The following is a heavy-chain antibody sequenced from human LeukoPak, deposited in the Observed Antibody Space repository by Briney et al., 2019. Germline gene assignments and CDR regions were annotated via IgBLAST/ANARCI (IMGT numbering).Heavy chain of an antibody. J-gene: IGHJ4*02. CDR1: GYTFTSYD. CDR3: ARGPPESSNSDY. CDR2: MNPNSANT. D-gene: IGHD6-13*01. V-gene: IGHV1-8*01. Sequence: ALVKVSCKASGYTFTSYDINWVRQATGQGLEWMGWMNPNSANTGYAQKFQGRVTMTRNTSISTAYMELSSLRSEDTAVYYCARGPPESSNSDYWGQGTLVTVSS.